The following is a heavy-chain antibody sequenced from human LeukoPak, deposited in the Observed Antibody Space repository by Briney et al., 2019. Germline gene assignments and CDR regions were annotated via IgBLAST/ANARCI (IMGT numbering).Heavy chain of an antibody. V-gene: IGHV3-66*01. J-gene: IGHJ4*02. CDR1: GFTVSSNY. Sequence: PGGSLRLSCAASGFTVSSNYMGWVRQAPGKGLEWVSILYSGGTTRYADSVKGRFTISRDNSKNTLYLQMNSLRAEDTAVYYCARKHYYDSSGFFPPMDYWGQGTLVTVSS. CDR3: ARKHYYDSSGFFPPMDY. CDR2: LYSGGTT. D-gene: IGHD3-22*01.